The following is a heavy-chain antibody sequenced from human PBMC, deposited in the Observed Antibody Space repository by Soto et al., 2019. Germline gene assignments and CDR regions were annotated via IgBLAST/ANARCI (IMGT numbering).Heavy chain of an antibody. D-gene: IGHD4-17*01. CDR2: IYYSGST. CDR3: ARRTVTTIYYDGMDV. J-gene: IGHJ6*02. Sequence: SETLSLTCTVSGGSISSYYWTWIRQPPGKGLEWIGYIYYSGSTYYNPSLKSRVTISVDTSKNQFSLMLSSVTAADTAVYYCARRTVTTIYYDGMDVWGQGTTVTVSS. V-gene: IGHV4-59*01. CDR1: GGSISSYY.